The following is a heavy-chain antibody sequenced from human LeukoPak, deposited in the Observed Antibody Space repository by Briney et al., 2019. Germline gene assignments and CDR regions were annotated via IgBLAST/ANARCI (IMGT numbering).Heavy chain of an antibody. CDR3: ARDASRGPIVWAGTTGEFDY. V-gene: IGHV3-23*01. Sequence: PGGSLRLSCAASGFTFSSYAMAWVRQAPGKGLEWVSGISDRGGTTYYADSVEGRFTISRDNAKNSLYLQTNSLRAEDTAVYYCARDASRGPIVWAGTTGEFDYWGQGTLVTVSS. CDR1: GFTFSSYA. J-gene: IGHJ4*02. CDR2: ISDRGGTT. D-gene: IGHD1-1*01.